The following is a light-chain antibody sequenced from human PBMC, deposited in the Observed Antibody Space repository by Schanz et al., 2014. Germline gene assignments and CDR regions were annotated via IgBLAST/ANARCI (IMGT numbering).Light chain of an antibody. CDR2: EDS. CDR3: SSFTSTNTWV. J-gene: IGLJ3*02. V-gene: IGLV2-14*02. CDR1: SSTVGNYNL. Sequence: QSALTQPASVSGSPGQSITISCTGTSSTVGNYNLVSWYQQHPGKAPKLIISEDSKRPSGVPDRFSGSKSGNTASLTISGLQAEDEADYYCSSFTSTNTWVFGGGTKLTVL.